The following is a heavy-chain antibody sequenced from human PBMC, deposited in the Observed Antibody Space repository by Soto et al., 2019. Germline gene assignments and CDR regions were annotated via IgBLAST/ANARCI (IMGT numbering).Heavy chain of an antibody. D-gene: IGHD5-12*01. J-gene: IGHJ3*01. Sequence: RLSCAASGFIFTNYAMNWVRQAPGKGLEWVSVIGGRGNSAYYADSAQGRFTISRDNSKNTLSLQMSSLTADDTAIYYCVREGRGSFDFWGRGTMVTVSS. CDR3: VREGRGSFDF. CDR1: GFIFTNYA. V-gene: IGHV3-23*01. CDR2: IGGRGNSA.